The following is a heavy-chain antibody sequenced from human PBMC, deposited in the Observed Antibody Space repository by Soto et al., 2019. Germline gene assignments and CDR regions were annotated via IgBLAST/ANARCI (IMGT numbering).Heavy chain of an antibody. D-gene: IGHD3-22*01. CDR2: IGTAGDT. J-gene: IGHJ4*02. CDR3: ARAKARGHYYDSSGPLDY. Sequence: PGGSLRLSCAASGFTFSSYDMHWVRQATGKGLEWVSAIGTAGDTYYPGSVKGRFTISRENAKNSLYLQMNSLRAGDTAVYYCARAKARGHYYDSSGPLDYWGQRT. V-gene: IGHV3-13*01. CDR1: GFTFSSYD.